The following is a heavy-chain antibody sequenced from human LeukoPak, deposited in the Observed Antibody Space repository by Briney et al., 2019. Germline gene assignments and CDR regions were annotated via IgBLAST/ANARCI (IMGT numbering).Heavy chain of an antibody. Sequence: GASVEVSCKASGGTFSSYAISWVRQAPGQGLEWMGRIIPIFGTANYAQKFQGRVTITTDESTSTAYMELSSLRSEDTAVYYCARDLIYDYVWGSYRQQLYYFDYWGQGTLVTVSS. CDR2: IIPIFGTA. J-gene: IGHJ4*02. D-gene: IGHD3-16*02. V-gene: IGHV1-69*05. CDR3: ARDLIYDYVWGSYRQQLYYFDY. CDR1: GGTFSSYA.